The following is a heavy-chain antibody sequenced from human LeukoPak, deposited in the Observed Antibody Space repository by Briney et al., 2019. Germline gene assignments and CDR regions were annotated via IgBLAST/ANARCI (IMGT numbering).Heavy chain of an antibody. D-gene: IGHD3-10*01. V-gene: IGHV1-46*01. CDR1: GYTFTSYY. Sequence: ASVKVSCKASGYTFTSYYMYWVRQAPGQGLEWMGIINPSGDNTNYAQKFQGRVTMTRNTSISTAYMELSSLRSEDTAVYYCARSDSPRAARFGALWFGKNTNDYYYMDVWGKGTTVTISS. CDR3: ARSDSPRAARFGALWFGKNTNDYYYMDV. CDR2: INPSGDNT. J-gene: IGHJ6*03.